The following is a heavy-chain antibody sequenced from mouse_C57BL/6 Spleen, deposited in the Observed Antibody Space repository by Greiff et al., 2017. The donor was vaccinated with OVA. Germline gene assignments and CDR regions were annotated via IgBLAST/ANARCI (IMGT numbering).Heavy chain of an antibody. D-gene: IGHD3-3*01. J-gene: IGHJ2*01. CDR2: IYPGGGST. CDR1: GYTFTSYC. V-gene: IGHV1-55*01. CDR3: ASGHDYFDY. Sequence: VQLQQSGAELVQPGASVKMSCTASGYTFTSYCITWVKQRPGQGLEWIGDIYPGGGSTNYHEKFKSKATLTIDTSSSTAYMQLSSLTSEDSAVYYCASGHDYFDYWGQGTTLTVSS.